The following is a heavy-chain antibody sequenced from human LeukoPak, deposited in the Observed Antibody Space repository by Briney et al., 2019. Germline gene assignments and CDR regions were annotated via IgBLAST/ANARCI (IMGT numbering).Heavy chain of an antibody. D-gene: IGHD2-2*01. J-gene: IGHJ5*02. CDR2: INPNSGGT. CDR3: ARYYCSSTSCAIDP. CDR1: GYTFTGYY. V-gene: IGHV1-2*02. Sequence: ASVKVSCKASGYTFTGYYMHWVRQAPGQGLEWRGWINPNSGGTNYAQKFQGRVTMTRDTSISTAYMELSRLRSDDTAVYYCARYYCSSTSCAIDPWGQGNPGHRLL.